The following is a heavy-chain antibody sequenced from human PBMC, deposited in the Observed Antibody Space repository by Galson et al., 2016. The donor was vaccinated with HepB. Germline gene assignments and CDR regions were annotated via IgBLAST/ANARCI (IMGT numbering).Heavy chain of an antibody. CDR1: GFAFSDYY. J-gene: IGHJ4*02. Sequence: SLRLSCVASGFAFSDYYMTWIRQAPGKGLESIAYITFAAGGTFYADSVKGRFTISRDNAKNSLFLQMTSLRAEDTATYYCAAQLGRRAGFDYWGLGTLVTVS. CDR2: ITFAAGGT. CDR3: AAQLGRRAGFDY. D-gene: IGHD2-2*01. V-gene: IGHV3-11*01.